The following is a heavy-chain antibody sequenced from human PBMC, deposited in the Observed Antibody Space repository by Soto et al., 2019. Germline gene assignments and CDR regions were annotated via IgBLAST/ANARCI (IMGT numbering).Heavy chain of an antibody. Sequence: ASVNVSCKASGGTFSSYAISWVRQAPGQGLEWMGGIIPIFGTANYAQKFQGRVTITADESTSTAYMELSSLRSEDTAVYYCARALNYYGSGSYSRYYFDYWGQGTLVTVSS. CDR3: ARALNYYGSGSYSRYYFDY. CDR2: IIPIFGTA. CDR1: GGTFSSYA. D-gene: IGHD3-10*01. J-gene: IGHJ4*02. V-gene: IGHV1-69*13.